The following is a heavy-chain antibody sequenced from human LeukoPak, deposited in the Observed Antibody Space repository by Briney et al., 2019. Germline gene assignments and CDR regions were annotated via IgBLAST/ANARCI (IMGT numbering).Heavy chain of an antibody. J-gene: IGHJ4*02. D-gene: IGHD3-3*01. CDR2: ISGSGGST. V-gene: IGHV3-23*01. Sequence: GGSLRLSCAASGFTFSSYAMSWVRQAPGKGLEWVSAISGSGGSTYYADSVKGRFTISRDNSKNTLYLQMNSLRAEDTAVYYCARDGITIFGVVKYYFDYWGQGTLVTVSS. CDR3: ARDGITIFGVVKYYFDY. CDR1: GFTFSSYA.